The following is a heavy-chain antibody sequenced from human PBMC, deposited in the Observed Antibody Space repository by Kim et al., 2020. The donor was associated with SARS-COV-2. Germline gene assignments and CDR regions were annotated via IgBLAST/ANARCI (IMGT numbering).Heavy chain of an antibody. Sequence: ASVKVSCKVSGYTLTELSMHWVRQAPGKGLAWMGGFDPEDGETIYAQKFQGRVTMTEDTSTDTAYMELSSLRSEDTAVYYCATGQTIVVVPAAIRSYYYYYGMDVWGQGTTVTVSS. CDR1: GYTLTELS. J-gene: IGHJ6*02. CDR2: FDPEDGET. D-gene: IGHD2-2*01. CDR3: ATGQTIVVVPAAIRSYYYYYGMDV. V-gene: IGHV1-24*01.